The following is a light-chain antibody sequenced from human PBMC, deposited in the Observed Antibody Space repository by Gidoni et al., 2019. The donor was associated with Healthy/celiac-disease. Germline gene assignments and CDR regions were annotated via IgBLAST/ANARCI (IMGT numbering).Light chain of an antibody. CDR3: MQALQTPRS. CDR1: QSLLHSNGYNY. Sequence: IVMTQSPLSLPVTPGEPASISCRSSQSLLHSNGYNYLDWYLQKPGQSPQLLIYLGSNRASGVPDRFSGSGSGTAFTLKISRVEAEDVGVYYCMQALQTPRSFXQXTKLEIK. J-gene: IGKJ2*04. V-gene: IGKV2-28*01. CDR2: LGS.